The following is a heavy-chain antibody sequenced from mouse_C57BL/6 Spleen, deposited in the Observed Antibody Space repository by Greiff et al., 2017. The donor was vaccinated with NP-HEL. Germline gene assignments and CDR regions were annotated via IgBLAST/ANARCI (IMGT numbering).Heavy chain of an antibody. Sequence: EVKLQESGEGLVKPGGSLKLSCAASGFTFSSYAMSWVRQTPEKRLEWVAYISSGGDYIYYADTVKGRFTISRDNARNTLYLQMSSLKSEDTAMYYCTSGGNYDYYAMDYWGQGTSVTVSS. D-gene: IGHD2-1*01. J-gene: IGHJ4*01. CDR1: GFTFSSYA. CDR2: ISSGGDYI. CDR3: TSGGNYDYYAMDY. V-gene: IGHV5-9-1*02.